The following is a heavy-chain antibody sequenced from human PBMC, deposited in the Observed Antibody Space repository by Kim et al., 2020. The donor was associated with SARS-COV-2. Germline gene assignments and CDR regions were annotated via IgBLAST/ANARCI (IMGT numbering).Heavy chain of an antibody. V-gene: IGHV3-74*01. D-gene: IGHD3-10*01. J-gene: IGHJ6*02. CDR1: RFTFTTYW. Sequence: GGSLRLSCAASRFTFTTYWMHWVRQAPGKGLVWVSGINSDGSRRSYADSVKGRFTISRDNAKDTLYLQMNSLRAEDTAVYYCARDLGPYFYFGLDVWGQGTTVTVSS. CDR2: INSDGSRR. CDR3: ARDLGPYFYFGLDV.